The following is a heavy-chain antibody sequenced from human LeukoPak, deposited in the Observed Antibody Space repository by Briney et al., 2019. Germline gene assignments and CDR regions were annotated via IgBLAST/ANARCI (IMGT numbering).Heavy chain of an antibody. V-gene: IGHV3-30*02. CDR3: AKVGQYYGMDV. Sequence: PGGSLRLSCSASGFTFTNHAMHWVRQAPGKGLEWLAFIRYDGTDKYYADSVKGRFTISRDDAKNSLYLQMNSLRTEDTAVYYCAKVGQYYGMDVWGQGTTVTVSS. CDR1: GFTFTNHA. J-gene: IGHJ6*02. CDR2: IRYDGTDK.